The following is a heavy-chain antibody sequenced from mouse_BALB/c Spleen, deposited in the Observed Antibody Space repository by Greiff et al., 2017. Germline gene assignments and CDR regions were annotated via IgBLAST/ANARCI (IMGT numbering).Heavy chain of an antibody. J-gene: IGHJ4*01. V-gene: IGHV5-9-4*01. D-gene: IGHD2-14*01. CDR1: GFTFSSYA. Sequence: DVKLVESGGGLVKPGGSLKLSCAASGFTFSSYAMSWVRQSPEKRLEWVAEISSGGSYTYYPDTVTGRFTISRDNAKNTLYLEMSSLRSEDTAMYYCARAHYRYDVYYYAMDYWGQGTSVTVSS. CDR3: ARAHYRYDVYYYAMDY. CDR2: ISSGGSYT.